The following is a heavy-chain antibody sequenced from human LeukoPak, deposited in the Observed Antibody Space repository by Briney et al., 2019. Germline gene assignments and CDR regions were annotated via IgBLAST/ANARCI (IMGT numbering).Heavy chain of an antibody. Sequence: ASVKVSFKASGYTFTSYGISWVGQARGPRLEWLGWISAYSGSTNYAHKLQGRVTMTTDTSTSTAYLALRGLRSDDTALYYCAILNSGWKHERASFDYWGQGTLVTVSS. V-gene: IGHV1-18*04. CDR2: ISAYSGST. CDR1: GYTFTSYG. D-gene: IGHD6-19*01. J-gene: IGHJ4*02. CDR3: AILNSGWKHERASFDY.